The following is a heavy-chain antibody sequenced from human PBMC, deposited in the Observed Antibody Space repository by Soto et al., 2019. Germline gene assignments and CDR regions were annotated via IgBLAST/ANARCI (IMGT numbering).Heavy chain of an antibody. CDR2: IIPIFGTA. J-gene: IGHJ6*02. D-gene: IGHD5-12*01. Sequence: QVQLVQSGAEVKKPGSSVKVSCKASGGTFSSYAISWVRQVPGQGLEWMGGIIPIFGTANYAQKFQGRVTITADESTSTAYMELSSLRSEDTAVYYCARRGEAGWLQLRDYYYYGMDVWGQGTTVTVSS. V-gene: IGHV1-69*01. CDR1: GGTFSSYA. CDR3: ARRGEAGWLQLRDYYYYGMDV.